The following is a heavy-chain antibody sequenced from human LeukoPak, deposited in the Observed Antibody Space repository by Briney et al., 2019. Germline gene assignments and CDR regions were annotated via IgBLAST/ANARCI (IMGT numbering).Heavy chain of an antibody. Sequence: GGSLRLSCAASGFTFSVYSMNWVRQAPGKGLEWVSAISGSGGSTYYADSVKGRFTISRDNSKNTLYLQMNSLRAEDTAVYYCAKQIAAAGGPIDYWGQGTLVTVSS. V-gene: IGHV3-23*01. CDR2: ISGSGGST. J-gene: IGHJ4*02. CDR1: GFTFSVYS. D-gene: IGHD6-13*01. CDR3: AKQIAAAGGPIDY.